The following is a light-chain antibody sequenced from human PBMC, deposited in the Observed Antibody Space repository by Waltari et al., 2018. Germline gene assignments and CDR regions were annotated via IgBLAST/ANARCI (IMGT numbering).Light chain of an antibody. CDR2: DAS. CDR3: QQYDNLPLT. Sequence: DIQMTQSPSSLSASVGDRVTITCQASQDISNYLNWYQQKPWKAPKLLIYDASNLETGVPSRFSGSGYGTDFTFTISSLQPEDIATYYCQQYDNLPLTFGGGTKVEIK. V-gene: IGKV1-33*01. J-gene: IGKJ4*01. CDR1: QDISNY.